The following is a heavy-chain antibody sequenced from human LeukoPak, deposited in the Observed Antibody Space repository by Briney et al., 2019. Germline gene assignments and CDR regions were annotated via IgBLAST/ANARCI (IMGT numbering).Heavy chain of an antibody. CDR2: IYYNGST. J-gene: IGHJ4*02. V-gene: IGHV4-59*12. CDR3: ARDLRLSPYSGGWPLDY. Sequence: PSETLSLTCTVSGGSFSSYYWSWIRQPPGKGLEWIGYIYYNGSTNYNPSLKSRVTISVDTSKNQFSLKLSSVTAADTAVYYCARDLRLSPYSGGWPLDYWGQGTLVTVSS. D-gene: IGHD6-19*01. CDR1: GGSFSSYY.